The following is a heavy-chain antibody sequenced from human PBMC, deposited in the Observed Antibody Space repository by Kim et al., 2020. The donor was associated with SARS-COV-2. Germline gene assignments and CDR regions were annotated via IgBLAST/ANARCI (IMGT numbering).Heavy chain of an antibody. D-gene: IGHD6-13*01. CDR3: ARNLIAAAGYRLLGQVDYYYGMDV. V-gene: IGHV3-30*04. CDR1: GFTFSSYA. J-gene: IGHJ6*02. CDR2: ISYDGSNK. Sequence: GGSLRLSCAASGFTFSSYAMHWVRQAPGKGLEWVAVISYDGSNKYYADSVKGRFTISRDNSKNTLYLQMNSLRAEDTAVYYCARNLIAAAGYRLLGQVDYYYGMDVWGQGTTVTVSS.